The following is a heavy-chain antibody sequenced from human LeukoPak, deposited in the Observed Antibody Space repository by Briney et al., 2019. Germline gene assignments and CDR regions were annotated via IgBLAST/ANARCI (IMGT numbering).Heavy chain of an antibody. CDR2: INPSGGIT. D-gene: IGHD3-22*01. Sequence: ASVKVSCKASGYTFTSYYMHWVRQAPGQGLEWMGIINPSGGITSNAHKFQGRVTMTRDTSTSTVYMELSSLRSEDTAVYYCARDPSPYDSSGYYYELRDAFDIWGQGTMVTVSS. V-gene: IGHV1-46*01. J-gene: IGHJ3*02. CDR1: GYTFTSYY. CDR3: ARDPSPYDSSGYYYELRDAFDI.